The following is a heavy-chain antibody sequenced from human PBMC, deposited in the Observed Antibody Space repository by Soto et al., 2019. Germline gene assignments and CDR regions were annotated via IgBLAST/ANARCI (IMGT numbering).Heavy chain of an antibody. Sequence: EASVKVSCKASGGTFSSYAISWVRQAPGQGLEWMGGIIPIFGTANYAQKFQGRVTITADESTSTAYMELSSLRSEDTAVYYCASGSVAAAQPIYFDYWGQGTLVTVSS. D-gene: IGHD6-13*01. CDR2: IIPIFGTA. V-gene: IGHV1-69*13. CDR1: GGTFSSYA. J-gene: IGHJ4*02. CDR3: ASGSVAAAQPIYFDY.